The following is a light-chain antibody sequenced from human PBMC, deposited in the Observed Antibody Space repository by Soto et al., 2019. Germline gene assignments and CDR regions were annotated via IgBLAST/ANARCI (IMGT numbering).Light chain of an antibody. CDR1: SSDVGAYNF. J-gene: IGLJ1*01. V-gene: IGLV2-14*03. CDR2: DVS. CDR3: SSYTSSSTHV. Sequence: QSALTEPASVSGSRGQSITISCTGTSSDVGAYNFVSWYQQHPGKLPKLMIFDVSRRPSGVSDRFSGSKSGNTASLTISGLQAEYEGDYYCSSYTSSSTHVFGSGTKLTVL.